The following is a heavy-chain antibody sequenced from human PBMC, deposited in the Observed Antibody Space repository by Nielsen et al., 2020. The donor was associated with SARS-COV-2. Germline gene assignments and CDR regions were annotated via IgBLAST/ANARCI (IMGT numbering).Heavy chain of an antibody. J-gene: IGHJ6*02. Sequence: GGFLRLSCAASGITFSSYIMNRVRQAPAKGLEWVSYIRSSSSIIYYADSVKGRFTISRDNVKNSLYMQMNSLRAEDTAVYYCAKDMDIVVLYGMDVWGQGTTVTVSS. V-gene: IGHV3-48*01. CDR1: GITFSSYI. CDR2: IRSSSSII. D-gene: IGHD2-2*03. CDR3: AKDMDIVVLYGMDV.